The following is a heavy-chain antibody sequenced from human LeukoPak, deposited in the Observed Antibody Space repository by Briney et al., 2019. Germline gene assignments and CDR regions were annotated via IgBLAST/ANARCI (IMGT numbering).Heavy chain of an antibody. CDR1: GFTFSNYA. V-gene: IGHV3-23*01. CDR3: ARDRVVVVAASTSNWFDP. D-gene: IGHD2-15*01. J-gene: IGHJ5*02. Sequence: GSLRLSCAASGFTFSNYAMSWARQAPGEGLEWVSAISSSADSTYYADSVKGRFTISRDNSKNTLYLQMNSLRAEDTAVYYCARDRVVVVAASTSNWFDPWGQGTLVTVSS. CDR2: ISSSADST.